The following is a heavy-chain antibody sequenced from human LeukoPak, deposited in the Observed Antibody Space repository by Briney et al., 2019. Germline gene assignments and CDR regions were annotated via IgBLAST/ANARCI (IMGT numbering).Heavy chain of an antibody. D-gene: IGHD3-3*01. Sequence: PSETLSLTCTVSGGSISTTNYYWGWIRQPPGRDLEWIGSIYSSGNTYYNPSLESRVTISVDTSKNQLSLKLTSATAADTSVYYCARHSGLRSPFDPWGQGTLVTVSS. CDR3: ARHSGLRSPFDP. CDR1: GGSISTTNYY. CDR2: IYSSGNT. V-gene: IGHV4-39*01. J-gene: IGHJ5*02.